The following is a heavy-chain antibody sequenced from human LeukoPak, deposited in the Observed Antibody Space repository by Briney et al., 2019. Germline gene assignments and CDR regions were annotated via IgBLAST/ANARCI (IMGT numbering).Heavy chain of an antibody. V-gene: IGHV1-18*01. D-gene: IGHD1-26*01. J-gene: IGHJ4*02. CDR3: ARDRRGSPTHRRFDY. Sequence: ASVKVSCKASGYTFLHYDFNWVRQAPGHGLEWVGWISAYNGNTNYAQKLQGRVTMTTDTSTSTAYMELRSLRSDDTAVYYCARDRRGSPTHRRFDYWGQGTLVTVSS. CDR2: ISAYNGNT. CDR1: GYTFLHYD.